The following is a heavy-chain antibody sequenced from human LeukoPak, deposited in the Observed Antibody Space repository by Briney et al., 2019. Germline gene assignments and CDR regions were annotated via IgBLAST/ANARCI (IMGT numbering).Heavy chain of an antibody. CDR3: ARAELGYCGSTSCYLMDV. J-gene: IGHJ6*04. V-gene: IGHV3-48*01. Sequence: GGSLRLSCAASGFTFSSYSMNWVRQAPGKGLEWVSYISSSSSTIYYADSVKGRFTISRDNAKNSLYLQMNSLRAEDTAVYYCARAELGYCGSTSCYLMDVWGKGTTVTVSS. D-gene: IGHD2-2*01. CDR2: ISSSSSTI. CDR1: GFTFSSYS.